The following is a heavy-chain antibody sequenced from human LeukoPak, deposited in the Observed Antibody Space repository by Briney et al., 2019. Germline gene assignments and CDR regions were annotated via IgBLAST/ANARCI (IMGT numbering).Heavy chain of an antibody. CDR3: ARVYVGTDTVGFDY. V-gene: IGHV3-74*01. CDR2: IKGDGSYI. D-gene: IGHD5-18*01. CDR1: GXSFSSYW. Sequence: GGSLRLSCAASGXSFSSYWMHWVRQAPGKGLVWVSRIKGDGSYITYADSVKGRFTISRDNARNTLYLQMNSLRADDTAVYYCARVYVGTDTVGFDYWGQGTLVTVSS. J-gene: IGHJ4*02.